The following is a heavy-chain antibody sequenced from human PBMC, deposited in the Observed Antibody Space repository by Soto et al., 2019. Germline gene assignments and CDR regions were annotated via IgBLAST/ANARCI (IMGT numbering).Heavy chain of an antibody. V-gene: IGHV3-48*01. Sequence: EVQLVESGGGLVQPGGSLRLSCAASGFTFSSYSMNWVRQAPGKGLEWVSYISSSSSTIYYTDSVKGRFTISRDNAKNSLYLQMNSLRAEDTAVYYCARDFYGDSAWGKGTTVTVSS. CDR3: ARDFYGDSA. CDR1: GFTFSSYS. D-gene: IGHD4-17*01. J-gene: IGHJ6*04. CDR2: ISSSSSTI.